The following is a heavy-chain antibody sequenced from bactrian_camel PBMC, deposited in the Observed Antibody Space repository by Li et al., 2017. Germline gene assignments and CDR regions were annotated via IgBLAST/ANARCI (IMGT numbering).Heavy chain of an antibody. V-gene: IGHV3S1*01. J-gene: IGHJ4*01. CDR3: AADCVGWAQGSY. CDR1: GFTFDMYW. D-gene: IGHD5*01. CDR2: ISNGGATT. Sequence: HVQLVESGGGLVQPGESLILSCVASGFTFDMYWMHWVRQAPGKGLDWVSTISNGGATTRYADSVKGRFTISSAGNTLYLQMDSLKPGDTAVYYCAADCVGWAQGSYWGQGTQVTVS.